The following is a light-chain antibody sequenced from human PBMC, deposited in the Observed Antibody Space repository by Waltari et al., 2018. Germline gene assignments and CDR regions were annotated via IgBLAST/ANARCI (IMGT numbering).Light chain of an antibody. V-gene: IGLV3-1*01. CDR1: PLGRKW. CDR2: ADS. CDR3: QTWDSNIFV. Sequence: SFELTQPSSVSVSPGQTASISCSGDPLGRKWTSWYQQKAGQSPVLVIYADSERPSGVPGRFSAARSGDTVTLNISGTQDLDEADYYCQTWDSNIFVFGPGTKVTVL. J-gene: IGLJ1*01.